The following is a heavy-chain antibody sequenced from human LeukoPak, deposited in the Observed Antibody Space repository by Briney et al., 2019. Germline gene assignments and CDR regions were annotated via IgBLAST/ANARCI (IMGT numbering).Heavy chain of an antibody. V-gene: IGHV3-7*01. J-gene: IGHJ5*01. D-gene: IGHD6-13*01. CDR1: GLTISNNW. Sequence: GGSLRLSCADSGLTISNNWMSWVRQAPGKGLEWVANIKLDGSEQYYVDSVKGRFTISRDNAKNSLYLQMNSLRAEDTAVYYCARDPLIAAAPDDSWGQGTLVTVSS. CDR3: ARDPLIAAAPDDS. CDR2: IKLDGSEQ.